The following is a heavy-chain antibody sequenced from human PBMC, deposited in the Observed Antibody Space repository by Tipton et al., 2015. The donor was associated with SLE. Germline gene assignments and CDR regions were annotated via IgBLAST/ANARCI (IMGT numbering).Heavy chain of an antibody. CDR3: AKGSSTSRPYYFDF. J-gene: IGHJ4*02. CDR1: GFIFNNYA. V-gene: IGHV3-23*01. Sequence: SLRLSCAASGFIFNNYAMSWVRQVPGQGLEWVSAITDSGGDTYHADSVKGRFTISRDNSKNTLYMQMNNLRDEDTAVYYCAKGSSTSRPYYFDFWGQGTLVTVSS. D-gene: IGHD2-2*01. CDR2: ITDSGGDT.